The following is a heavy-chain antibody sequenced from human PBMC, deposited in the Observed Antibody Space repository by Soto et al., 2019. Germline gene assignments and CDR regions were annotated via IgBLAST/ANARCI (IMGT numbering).Heavy chain of an antibody. J-gene: IGHJ4*02. CDR3: AKEMFYGEYYYDSSGPEPFDY. CDR1: GFTFSSYG. D-gene: IGHD3-22*01. CDR2: IPYDGSNK. V-gene: IGHV3-30*18. Sequence: LRLSCAASGFTFSSYGMHWVRQAPGKGLEWVAVIPYDGSNKYYADSVKGRFTISRDNSKNTLYLQMNSLRAEDTAVYYCAKEMFYGEYYYDSSGPEPFDYWGQGTLVTVSS.